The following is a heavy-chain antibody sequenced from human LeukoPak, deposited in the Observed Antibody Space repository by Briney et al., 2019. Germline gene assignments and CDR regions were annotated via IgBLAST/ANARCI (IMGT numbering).Heavy chain of an antibody. CDR3: AGVQYFDTYSDGFDI. CDR1: GVSVSNNF. J-gene: IGHJ3*02. D-gene: IGHD3-9*01. V-gene: IGHV3-53*01. CDR2: IYTGGNP. Sequence: GGSLRLSCVASGVSVSNNFISWVRQAPGKGLQWVSVIYTGGNPRYADSVKGRFTISRDNSKNTLYLQMTNLRAEDTATCYCAGVQYFDTYSDGFDIWGQGTVVTVSS.